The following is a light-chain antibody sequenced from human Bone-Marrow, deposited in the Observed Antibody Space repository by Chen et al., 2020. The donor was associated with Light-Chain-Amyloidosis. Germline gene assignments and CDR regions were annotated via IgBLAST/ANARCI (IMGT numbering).Light chain of an antibody. CDR2: DDS. CDR1: NIGSTS. Sequence: SYVLTQPSSVSVAPGQTATIACGGNNIGSTSVHWYQQTPGPAPLLVVYDDSDRPSGIPERLCGTNSGNTAALTSSRVEAGDEADYYWQVWDRSSDRPVFGGGTKLSVL. J-gene: IGLJ3*02. V-gene: IGLV3-21*02. CDR3: QVWDRSSDRPV.